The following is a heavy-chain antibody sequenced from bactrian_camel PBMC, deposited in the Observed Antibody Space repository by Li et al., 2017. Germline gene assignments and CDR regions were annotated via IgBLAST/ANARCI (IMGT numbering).Heavy chain of an antibody. Sequence: HVQLVESGGGLVQPGESLRLSCATSGFTFSNYWMYWVRQAPGKGLEWVSGILSDGSNTYYADSVKGRFTISRDNAKNTVYLQMNSLKPEDTAMYYCAADHNRGCMGWPTFEYDYTGQGTQVTVS. CDR1: GFTFSNYW. CDR3: AADHNRGCMGWPTFEYDY. J-gene: IGHJ4*01. D-gene: IGHD3*01. CDR2: ILSDGSNT. V-gene: IGHV3S6*01.